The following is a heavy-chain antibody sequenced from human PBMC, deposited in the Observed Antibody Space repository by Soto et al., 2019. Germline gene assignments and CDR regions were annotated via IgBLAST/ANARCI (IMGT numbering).Heavy chain of an antibody. CDR1: GCTFSSYW. V-gene: IGHV3-74*01. CDR3: ARDFYYDSSGYYNRHDAFDI. D-gene: IGHD3-22*01. J-gene: IGHJ3*02. Sequence: GGSLRLSCAASGCTFSSYWMHWVRQAPGKGLVWVSRINSDGSSTSYADSVRGRFTISRDNAKNTLYLQMNSLRAEDTAVYYCARDFYYDSSGYYNRHDAFDIWGQGAMVTVSS. CDR2: INSDGSST.